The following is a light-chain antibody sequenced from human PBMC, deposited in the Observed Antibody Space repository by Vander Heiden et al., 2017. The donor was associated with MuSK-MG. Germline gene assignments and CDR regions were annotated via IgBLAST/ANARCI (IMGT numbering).Light chain of an antibody. J-gene: IGKJ1*01. CDR3: QQYNNYPWT. CDR2: KAS. CDR1: QSISSW. V-gene: IGKV1-5*03. Sequence: DNPTTPLPFTLSASVGDRVTITCRASQSISSWLAWYQQKPGKAPKLLIYKASSLESGVPSRFSGSGSGTEFTLTISSLQPDDFATYYCQQYNNYPWTFGQGTKVEIK.